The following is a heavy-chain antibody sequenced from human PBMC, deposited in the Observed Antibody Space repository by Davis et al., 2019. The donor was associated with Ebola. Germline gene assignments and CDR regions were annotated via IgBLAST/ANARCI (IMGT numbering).Heavy chain of an antibody. D-gene: IGHD3-16*01. V-gene: IGHV1-69*04. Sequence: SVKVSCKASGGTFSSYAISWVRQAPGQGLEWMGRIIPILGIANYAQKFQGRVTITADKSTSTAYMELSSLRSEDTAVYYCARGGLRLGEFIDYWGQGTLVTVSS. J-gene: IGHJ4*02. CDR2: IIPILGIA. CDR3: ARGGLRLGEFIDY. CDR1: GGTFSSYA.